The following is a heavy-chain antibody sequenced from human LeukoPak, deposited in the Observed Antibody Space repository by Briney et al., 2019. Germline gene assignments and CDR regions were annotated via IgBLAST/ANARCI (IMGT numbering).Heavy chain of an antibody. CDR1: GFTFSSYE. J-gene: IGHJ5*02. D-gene: IGHD6-13*01. CDR2: ISSSGSTI. CDR3: ARDGGSSTWYDWFDP. V-gene: IGHV3-48*03. Sequence: PGGSLRLSCAASGFTFSSYEMNWVRQAPGKGLEWVSYISSSGSTIYYADSVKGRFTISRDNAKNSLYLQMNSLRAEDTAVYYCARDGGSSTWYDWFDPWGQGTLVTVSS.